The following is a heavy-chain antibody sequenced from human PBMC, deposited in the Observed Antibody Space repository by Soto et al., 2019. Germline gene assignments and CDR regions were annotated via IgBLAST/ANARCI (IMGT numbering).Heavy chain of an antibody. D-gene: IGHD6-13*01. CDR3: AKLWSGQQHLLYYFDY. CDR1: GFTFSSYA. V-gene: IGHV3-23*01. CDR2: ISGSGGST. J-gene: IGHJ4*02. Sequence: GGSLRLSCAASGFTFSSYAMSWVRQAPGKGLEWVSAISGSGGSTYYADSVKGRFTISRDNSKNTLYLQMNSLRAEDTAVYYCAKLWSGQQHLLYYFDYWGQGTLVPVSS.